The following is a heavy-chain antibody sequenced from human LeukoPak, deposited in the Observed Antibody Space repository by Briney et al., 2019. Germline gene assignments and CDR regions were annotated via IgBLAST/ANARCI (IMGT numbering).Heavy chain of an antibody. Sequence: GGSLRLSCAASGFTFSSYSMNWVRQAPGKGLEWVSSISSSSSYIYYADSVKGRFTISRDNAKNSLYLQMNSLRAEDTAVYYCAKDLYYYDSSGLTGAFDIWGQGTMVTVSS. CDR3: AKDLYYYDSSGLTGAFDI. J-gene: IGHJ3*02. V-gene: IGHV3-21*01. D-gene: IGHD3-22*01. CDR1: GFTFSSYS. CDR2: ISSSSSYI.